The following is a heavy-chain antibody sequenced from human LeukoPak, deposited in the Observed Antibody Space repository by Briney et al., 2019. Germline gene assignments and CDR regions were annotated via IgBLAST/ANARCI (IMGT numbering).Heavy chain of an antibody. CDR2: LYYSGSA. V-gene: IGHV4-39*07. J-gene: IGHJ3*01. D-gene: IGHD6-19*01. Sequence: PSETLSLTCTVSGGSISSNNYYWGWIRQPPGKGLEWIGSLYYSGSAYYNPSLKSRVTISVDTSKNQFSLTLRSVTAADTAVYYCARETEKQWQYWGQGTMATVSS. CDR1: GGSISSNNYY. CDR3: ARETEKQWQY.